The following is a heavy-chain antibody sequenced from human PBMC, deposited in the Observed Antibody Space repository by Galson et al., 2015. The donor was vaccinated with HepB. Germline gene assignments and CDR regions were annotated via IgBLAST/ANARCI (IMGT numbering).Heavy chain of an antibody. CDR1: GFTFSHFE. J-gene: IGHJ6*02. V-gene: IGHV3-48*03. Sequence: SLRLSCAASGFTFSHFEMNWVRQAPGKGLEWISYISSRETAYYADSVKGRFSISRDNAKNSLYLQMNSLRAEDTAVYYCARDLSGSGTFLVYYYGMDVWGQGTTVTVSS. D-gene: IGHD3-10*01. CDR2: ISSRETA. CDR3: ARDLSGSGTFLVYYYGMDV.